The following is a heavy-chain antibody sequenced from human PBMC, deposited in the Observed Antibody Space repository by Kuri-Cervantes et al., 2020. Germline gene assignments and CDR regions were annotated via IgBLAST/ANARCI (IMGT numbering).Heavy chain of an antibody. CDR2: IIPILGIA. CDR3: ARDDRRDGYVRDV. CDR1: GYTFTGYY. Sequence: SVKVSCKASGYTFTGYYMIWVRQAPGQGLEWMGRIIPILGIANYAQKFQGRVTITADKSTSTAYMELSSLRSEDTAVYYCARDDRRDGYVRDVWGQGTTVTVSS. J-gene: IGHJ6*02. D-gene: IGHD5-24*01. V-gene: IGHV1-69*04.